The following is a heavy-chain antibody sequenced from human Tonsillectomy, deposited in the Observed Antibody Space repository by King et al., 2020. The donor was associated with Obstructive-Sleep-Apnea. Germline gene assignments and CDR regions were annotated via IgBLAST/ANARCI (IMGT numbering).Heavy chain of an antibody. CDR1: GYTFTSYS. V-gene: IGHV1-18*04. J-gene: IGHJ5*02. CDR2: ISANNGNT. Sequence: QLVQSGAEVKKPGASVKVSCKASGYTFTSYSVTWVRQAPGQGLEWMGWISANNGNTNYAQKLQGRVTMTTDTSTNTAYMELRSLRSDDTAVYYCVRDLNRPDPWGQGTLVTVSS. CDR3: VRDLNRPDP.